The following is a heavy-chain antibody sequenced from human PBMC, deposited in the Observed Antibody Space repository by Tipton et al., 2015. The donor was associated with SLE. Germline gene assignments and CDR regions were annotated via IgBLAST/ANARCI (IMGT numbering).Heavy chain of an antibody. V-gene: IGHV4-39*07. CDR1: GGSVSNIIFY. Sequence: TLSLTCTVSGGSVSNIIFYWGWVRQPPGKGLEWIGSIYYTGTTYYNPSLESRVTISVDTSKNQLSLRLNSVTAADTALYYCARGGEMSTVPFDYWGQGTLVTVSS. CDR2: IYYTGTT. D-gene: IGHD5-24*01. J-gene: IGHJ4*02. CDR3: ARGGEMSTVPFDY.